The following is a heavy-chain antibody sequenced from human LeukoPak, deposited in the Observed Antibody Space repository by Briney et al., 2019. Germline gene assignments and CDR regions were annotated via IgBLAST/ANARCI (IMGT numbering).Heavy chain of an antibody. CDR2: ISGSGDSR. Sequence: PGGSLRLSCAASGFTFSSCAMSRVRQAPGKGLEWVSLISGSGDSRYYADSVKGRFTISRDNAKNTLWLQMNSLRAEDTAVYYCAKGVTTVRIYYHGMDVWGQGTTVTVSS. J-gene: IGHJ6*02. CDR1: GFTFSSCA. D-gene: IGHD4-17*01. CDR3: AKGVTTVRIYYHGMDV. V-gene: IGHV3-23*01.